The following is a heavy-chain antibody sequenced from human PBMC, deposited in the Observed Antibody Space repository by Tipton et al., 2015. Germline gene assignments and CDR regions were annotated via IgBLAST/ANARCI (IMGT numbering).Heavy chain of an antibody. V-gene: IGHV4-39*01. CDR3: ARQGTVVVIGMYHYYYYGMDV. J-gene: IGHJ6*02. D-gene: IGHD2-21*01. CDR1: GASISSTSYY. CDR2: IYDSGST. Sequence: TLSLTCTVSGASISSTSYYWGWIRQPPGKGLEWIGSIYDSGSTYYNPSLKSRVTISVDTSENQFSLKLSSVTAADTAVYYCARQGTVVVIGMYHYYYYGMDVWGQGTTVTVSS.